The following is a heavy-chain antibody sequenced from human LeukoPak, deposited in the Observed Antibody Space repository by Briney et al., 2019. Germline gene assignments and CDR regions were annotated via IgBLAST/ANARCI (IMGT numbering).Heavy chain of an antibody. CDR2: ISWDDGST. Sequence: TGGSLRLSCAASGFTFDDYAMHWVRQAPGKGLEWVSLISWDDGSTYYADSVKGRFTISRDNSKNSLYLQMNSLRADDTALYYCAKANEILTGYYGMDVWGKGTTVTVSS. D-gene: IGHD3-9*01. CDR1: GFTFDDYA. CDR3: AKANEILTGYYGMDV. V-gene: IGHV3-43D*04. J-gene: IGHJ6*04.